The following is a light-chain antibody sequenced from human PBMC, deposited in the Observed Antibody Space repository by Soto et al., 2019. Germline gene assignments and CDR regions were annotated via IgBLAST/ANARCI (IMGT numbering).Light chain of an antibody. CDR3: QQYGSPRIT. CDR1: QSVSSSY. V-gene: IGKV3-20*01. Sequence: EIVLTQSPGTLSLSPGERATLSCRASQSVSSSYLAWYQQKPGQAPRLLIYGASRRATGIPDRFSGGGSGTDFTLTISRLEPEDFAVYYCQQYGSPRITFGQGTRLEIK. CDR2: GAS. J-gene: IGKJ5*01.